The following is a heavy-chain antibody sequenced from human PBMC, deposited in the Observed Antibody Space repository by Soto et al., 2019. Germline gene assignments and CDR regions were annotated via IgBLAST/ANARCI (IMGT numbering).Heavy chain of an antibody. D-gene: IGHD4-17*01. J-gene: IGHJ4*02. Sequence: QVQLVQSGAEVKKPGASVKVSCKASGYTFTNYDINWVRQATGQGLEWMGWINPKSGNTGYAQQFQGRVIMTRSTSISTAYMELSSLRSEDTAVYYCVRVYGEIDYWGQGALVTVSS. V-gene: IGHV1-8*01. CDR1: GYTFTNYD. CDR3: VRVYGEIDY. CDR2: INPKSGNT.